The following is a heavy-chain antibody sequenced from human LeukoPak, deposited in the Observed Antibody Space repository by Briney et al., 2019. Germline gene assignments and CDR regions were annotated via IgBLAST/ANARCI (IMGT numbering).Heavy chain of an antibody. CDR2: MYYSGST. CDR3: ARGVAGSYNWFDP. Sequence: SSETLSLTCTVSGGSISSYYWSWIRQPPVKGLEWIGYMYYSGSTNYNPSLKSRVTISLDASKNQFTLKLTSVTAADTAVYYCARGVAGSYNWFDPWGQGTLVTVSS. J-gene: IGHJ5*02. CDR1: GGSISSYY. D-gene: IGHD6-19*01. V-gene: IGHV4-59*08.